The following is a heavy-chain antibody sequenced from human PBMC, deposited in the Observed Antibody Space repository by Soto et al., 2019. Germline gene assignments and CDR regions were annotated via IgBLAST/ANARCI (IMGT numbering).Heavy chain of an antibody. CDR3: AHRPHTYYDFWSGYYGNWFDP. CDR2: IYWDDDK. V-gene: IGHV2-5*02. D-gene: IGHD3-3*01. CDR1: GFSLSTSGVG. J-gene: IGHJ5*02. Sequence: QITLKESGPTLVKPTQTLTLTCTFSGFSLSTSGVGVGWIRQPPGKAMEWLALIYWDDDKRYSPSLKSRLTITKDTSKNQVVLTMTNMDPGDTATYYCAHRPHTYYDFWSGYYGNWFDPWGQGTLVTVSS.